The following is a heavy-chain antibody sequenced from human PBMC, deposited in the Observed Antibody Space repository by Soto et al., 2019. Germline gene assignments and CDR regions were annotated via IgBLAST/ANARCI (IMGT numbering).Heavy chain of an antibody. CDR2: IYPGDSDT. Sequence: GESLKISCKGSGYSFTSYWIGWVRQMPGKGLEWMGIIYPGDSDTRYSPSFQGQVTISADKSISTAYLQWSSLKASDTAMHYCARQDIVVVPAAMGGGYYYYYGMDVWGQGTTVTVSS. V-gene: IGHV5-51*01. J-gene: IGHJ6*02. D-gene: IGHD2-2*01. CDR3: ARQDIVVVPAAMGGGYYYYYGMDV. CDR1: GYSFTSYW.